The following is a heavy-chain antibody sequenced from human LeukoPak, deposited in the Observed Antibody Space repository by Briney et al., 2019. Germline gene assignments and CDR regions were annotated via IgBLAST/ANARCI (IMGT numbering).Heavy chain of an antibody. CDR2: IKSESDGGTT. J-gene: IGHJ4*02. CDR3: TTGGGSKVFDH. D-gene: IGHD3-16*01. CDR1: GFTFSSAW. Sequence: GGSLRLSCAASGFTFSSAWMSWARQAPGKGLEWVGRIKSESDGGTTDYSAPVKGRFTISRDDSTNMLSLQMNSLKAEDTAVYYCTTGGGSKVFDHWGQGTLVTVSS. V-gene: IGHV3-15*01.